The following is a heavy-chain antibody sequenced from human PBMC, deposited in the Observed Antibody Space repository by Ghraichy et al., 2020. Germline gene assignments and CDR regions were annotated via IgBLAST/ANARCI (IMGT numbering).Heavy chain of an antibody. Sequence: GGSLRLSCAASGFTFSSYWMHWVRQAPGKGLVWVSRINSDGSSTSYADSVKGRFTISRDNAKNTLYLQMNSLRAEDTAVYYCARVRKSSTSCYRCYYYMDVWGKGTTVTVSS. CDR2: INSDGSST. V-gene: IGHV3-74*01. J-gene: IGHJ6*03. D-gene: IGHD2-2*01. CDR3: ARVRKSSTSCYRCYYYMDV. CDR1: GFTFSSYW.